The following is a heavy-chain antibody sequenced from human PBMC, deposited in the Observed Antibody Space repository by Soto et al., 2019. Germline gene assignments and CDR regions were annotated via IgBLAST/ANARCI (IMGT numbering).Heavy chain of an antibody. Sequence: ASVKVSCKASGYTFTSYGISWVRQAPGQGLEWMGWINPSGGSTSYAQKFQGRVTMTRDTSTSTVYMELSSLRSEDTAVYYCARDRRRDGYKLQARPHFDYWGQGTLVTVSS. CDR1: GYTFTSYG. CDR2: INPSGGST. D-gene: IGHD5-12*01. J-gene: IGHJ4*02. CDR3: ARDRRRDGYKLQARPHFDY. V-gene: IGHV1-46*01.